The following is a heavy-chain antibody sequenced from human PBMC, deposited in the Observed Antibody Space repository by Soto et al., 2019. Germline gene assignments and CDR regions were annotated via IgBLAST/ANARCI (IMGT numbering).Heavy chain of an antibody. CDR3: ARHVTGYCSGGSCPYYFDY. V-gene: IGHV4-59*08. D-gene: IGHD2-15*01. Sequence: SETLSLTCTVSGGSISSYYWSWIRQPPGKGLEWIAYIYYSGSANYNPSLKSRVTISVDTSKNQFSLNLNSVTAADTAVYFCARHVTGYCSGGSCPYYFDYWGQGTLVTVSS. CDR1: GGSISSYY. CDR2: IYYSGSA. J-gene: IGHJ4*02.